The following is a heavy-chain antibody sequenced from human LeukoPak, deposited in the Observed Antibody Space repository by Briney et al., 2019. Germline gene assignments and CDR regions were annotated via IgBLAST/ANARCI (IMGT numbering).Heavy chain of an antibody. D-gene: IGHD1-26*01. V-gene: IGHV3-30-3*01. CDR2: ISYDGSNK. CDR1: GFTFSSYA. J-gene: IGHJ3*02. CDR3: ATGSGSYYPGLDAFDI. Sequence: GGSLRLSCAASGFTFSSYAMHWVRQAPGKGLEWVAVISYDGSNKYYADSVKGRFTISRDNSKNTLYLQMNSLRAEDTAVYYCATGSGSYYPGLDAFDIWGQGTMVTVSS.